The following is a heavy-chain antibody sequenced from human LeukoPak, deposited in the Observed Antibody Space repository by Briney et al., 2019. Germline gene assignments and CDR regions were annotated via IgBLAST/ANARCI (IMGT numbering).Heavy chain of an antibody. CDR1: GFTFSCYT. Sequence: PGGSLRLSCAAPGFTFSCYTMTWVRQAPGKGLEWVSYISTSSSTMYYADSVKGRFTIPRDNAKNSLYLQMNSLRAEDTAVYYCAREPGYFVGYWGQGTLVTVSS. V-gene: IGHV3-48*01. CDR3: AREPGYFVGY. CDR2: ISTSSSTM. D-gene: IGHD2/OR15-2a*01. J-gene: IGHJ4*02.